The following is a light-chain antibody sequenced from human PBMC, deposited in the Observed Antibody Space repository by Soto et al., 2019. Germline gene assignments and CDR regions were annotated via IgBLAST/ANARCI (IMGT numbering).Light chain of an antibody. V-gene: IGLV1-40*01. J-gene: IGLJ1*01. CDR1: SSNIGAGYD. Sequence: QSALTQPPSVSGAPGQRVTISCTGSSSNIGAGYDVHWYQQLPETAPKLLIYGNSNRPSGVPDRFSGSKSGTSASLAITGLQAEDEADYYCQSYDSSLSAPYVFGTGTKVTVL. CDR2: GNS. CDR3: QSYDSSLSAPYV.